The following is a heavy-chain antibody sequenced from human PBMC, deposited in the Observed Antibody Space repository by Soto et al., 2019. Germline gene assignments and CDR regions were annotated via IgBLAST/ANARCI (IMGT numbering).Heavy chain of an antibody. D-gene: IGHD1-26*01. Sequence: PSETLSLTCTVSGGSISSYYWSWIRQPPGKGLEWIGYIYYSGSTNYNPSLKSRVTISVDTSTNRFSLNLTSVTAADTAVYFCARLRWETENNWFDPWGQGALVTVSS. CDR1: GGSISSYY. CDR3: ARLRWETENNWFDP. J-gene: IGHJ5*02. V-gene: IGHV4-59*08. CDR2: IYYSGST.